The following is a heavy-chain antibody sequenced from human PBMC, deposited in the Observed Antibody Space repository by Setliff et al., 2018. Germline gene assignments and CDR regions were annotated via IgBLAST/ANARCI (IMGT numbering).Heavy chain of an antibody. D-gene: IGHD2-15*01. CDR2: ISAYNGNT. V-gene: IGHV1-18*01. CDR1: GYTFTSYG. CDR3: ARDLVGYCSGGSCYDWDY. Sequence: ASVKVSCKASGYTFTSYGISWVRQAPGQGLEWMGWISAYNGNTNYAQKLQGRVTMTTDTSTSTAYMELRSLRSDDAAVYYCARDLVGYCSGGSCYDWDYWGQGTLVTVSS. J-gene: IGHJ4*02.